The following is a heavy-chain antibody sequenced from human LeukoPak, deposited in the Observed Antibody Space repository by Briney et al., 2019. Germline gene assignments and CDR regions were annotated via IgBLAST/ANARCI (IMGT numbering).Heavy chain of an antibody. D-gene: IGHD3-10*01. CDR1: GFTFSDYY. CDR2: ISSSGSTI. CDR3: ARDRVTMVRGVHNYFDY. V-gene: IGHV3-11*01. J-gene: IGHJ4*02. Sequence: GGSLRLSCAASGFTFSDYYMSWIRQAPGKGLEWVSYISSSGSTIYYADSVKGRFTISRDNAKDSLYLQMNSLRAEDTAVYYCARDRVTMVRGVHNYFDYRGQGTLVTVSS.